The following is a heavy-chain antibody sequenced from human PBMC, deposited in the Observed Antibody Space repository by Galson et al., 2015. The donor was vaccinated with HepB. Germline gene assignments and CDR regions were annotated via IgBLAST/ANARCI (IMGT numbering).Heavy chain of an antibody. Sequence: SLRLSCAAFGFTFSGSWMHWVRQAPGEGLVWVARINGDGRDTGYADSVKGRFTISRDNAKDTLLLQMNSLRVEDTAVYYCARGVGVAGNPYWVGPWGQGTLVTVSS. V-gene: IGHV3-74*01. CDR1: GFTFSGSW. D-gene: IGHD6-19*01. J-gene: IGHJ5*02. CDR2: INGDGRDT. CDR3: ARGVGVAGNPYWVGP.